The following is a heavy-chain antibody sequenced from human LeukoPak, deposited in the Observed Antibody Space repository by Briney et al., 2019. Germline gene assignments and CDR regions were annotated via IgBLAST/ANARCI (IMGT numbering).Heavy chain of an antibody. CDR2: ISWNSGSI. D-gene: IGHD3-22*01. J-gene: IGHJ4*02. Sequence: GGSLRLSCAASGFTFDDYAMHWVRQAPGKGLEWVSGISWNSGSIGYADSVKGRFTISRDNAKTSLYLQMNSLRAEDTALYYCAKGSSGYFPIDYWGQGTLVTVSS. V-gene: IGHV3-9*01. CDR1: GFTFDDYA. CDR3: AKGSSGYFPIDY.